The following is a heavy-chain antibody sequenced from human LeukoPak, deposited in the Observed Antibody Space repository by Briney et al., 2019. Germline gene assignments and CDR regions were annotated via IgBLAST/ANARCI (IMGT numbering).Heavy chain of an antibody. V-gene: IGHV3-11*05. CDR1: GFTFSNYY. D-gene: IGHD3-16*01. Sequence: PGGSLRLSCEASGFTFSNYYMSWIRLVPGKGLEWVSYISSSSSYTNYADSVKGRFTISRDNAKNSLYLQMNSLRAEDTAVYYCARDGGGGGALFYFDDWGQGTLVTVSS. J-gene: IGHJ4*02. CDR2: ISSSSSYT. CDR3: ARDGGGGGALFYFDD.